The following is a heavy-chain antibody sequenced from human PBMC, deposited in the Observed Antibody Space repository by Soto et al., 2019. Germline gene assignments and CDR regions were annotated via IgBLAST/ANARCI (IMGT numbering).Heavy chain of an antibody. CDR1: GFTFSSYA. D-gene: IGHD5-12*01. CDR2: ISYDGSNK. Sequence: GGSLRLSCAASGFTFSSYAMHGVRQAPGKGLEWVAVISYDGSNKYYADSVKGRFTISRDNSKNTLYLQMNSLRAEDTAVYYCARGQGATTIWEDYYYYGMDVWGQGTKVTVSS. V-gene: IGHV3-30-3*01. CDR3: ARGQGATTIWEDYYYYGMDV. J-gene: IGHJ6*02.